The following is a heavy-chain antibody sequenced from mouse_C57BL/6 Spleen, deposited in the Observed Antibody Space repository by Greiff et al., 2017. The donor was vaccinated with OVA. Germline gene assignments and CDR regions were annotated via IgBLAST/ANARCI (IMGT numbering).Heavy chain of an antibody. Sequence: VQLQQPGAELVKPGASVKLSCKASGYTFTSYWMHWVKQRPGQGLEWIGMIHPNSGSTNYNEKFKSKATLTVDKSSSAAYMQLSSLTSEDSAVYYCARSDDYLWYFDVWGTGTTVTVSS. CDR3: ARSDDYLWYFDV. J-gene: IGHJ1*03. D-gene: IGHD2-4*01. V-gene: IGHV1-64*01. CDR1: GYTFTSYW. CDR2: IHPNSGST.